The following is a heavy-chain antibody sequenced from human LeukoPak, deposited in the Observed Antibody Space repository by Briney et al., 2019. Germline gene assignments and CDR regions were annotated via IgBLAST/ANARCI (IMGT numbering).Heavy chain of an antibody. CDR2: INHSGST. CDR3: ARGRLDFWSGYPRIYNWFDP. CDR1: VGSFSGYY. D-gene: IGHD3-3*01. V-gene: IGHV4-34*01. Sequence: KTSETLSLTCAVYVGSFSGYYWSWIRQPPGKGLEWIGEINHSGSTNYNPSLKSRVTISVDTSKNQFSLKLSSVTAADTAVYYCARGRLDFWSGYPRIYNWFDPWGQGTLVTVSS. J-gene: IGHJ5*02.